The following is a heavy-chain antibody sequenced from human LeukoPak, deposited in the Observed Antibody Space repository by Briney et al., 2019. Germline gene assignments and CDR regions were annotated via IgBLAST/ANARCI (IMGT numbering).Heavy chain of an antibody. CDR2: IKQDGSEK. Sequence: GGSLRLSCAASGFTFSSYWMSWVRQAPGKGLEWVANIKQDGSEKYYVDSVKGRFTISRDNAKNSLYLQMNSLRAEDTAVYYCAFEYSSSLKGYYFDYWGQGTLVTVSS. D-gene: IGHD6-6*01. CDR1: GFTFSSYW. J-gene: IGHJ4*02. CDR3: AFEYSSSLKGYYFDY. V-gene: IGHV3-7*02.